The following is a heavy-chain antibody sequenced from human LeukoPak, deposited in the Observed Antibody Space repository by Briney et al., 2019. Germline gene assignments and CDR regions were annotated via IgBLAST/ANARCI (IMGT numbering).Heavy chain of an antibody. D-gene: IGHD3-10*01. Sequence: ASVKVSCKASGYTFTSYGISCVRQAPGQGLEWMGWISAYNGNTNYAQKLQGRVTMTIDTSTSTAYMELRSLRSDDTAVYYCARLWFGELIGFDPWGQGTLVTVSS. J-gene: IGHJ5*02. CDR2: ISAYNGNT. CDR3: ARLWFGELIGFDP. V-gene: IGHV1-18*01. CDR1: GYTFTSYG.